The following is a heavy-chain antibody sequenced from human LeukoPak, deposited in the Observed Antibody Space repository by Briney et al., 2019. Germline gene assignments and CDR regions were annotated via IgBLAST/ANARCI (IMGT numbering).Heavy chain of an antibody. Sequence: ASVKVSCKASGGTFSSYAISWVRQAPGQGIEWMGGIIPIFGTANYAQKFQGRVTITADESTSTAYMELSSLRSEDTAVYYCAREGYCSSTSCSTYYYYYYMDVWGKGTTVTVSS. CDR1: GGTFSSYA. D-gene: IGHD2-2*01. CDR2: IIPIFGTA. CDR3: AREGYCSSTSCSTYYYYYYMDV. V-gene: IGHV1-69*13. J-gene: IGHJ6*03.